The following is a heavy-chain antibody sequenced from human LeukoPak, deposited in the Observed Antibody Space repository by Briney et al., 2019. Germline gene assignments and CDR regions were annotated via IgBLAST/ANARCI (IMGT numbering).Heavy chain of an antibody. J-gene: IGHJ4*02. V-gene: IGHV2-5*01. CDR1: GFSLSTSGVG. Sequence: SGPTLVNPTQTLTLTCAFSGFSLSTSGVGVCLIRQPPGKALEWLALIYWNGDERYSPSLKSRLTITKDTSKNQVVLTLTNMDPVDTATYYCAHRMGTGWPFDYWGQGTLVTVSS. CDR3: AHRMGTGWPFDY. D-gene: IGHD6-19*01. CDR2: IYWNGDE.